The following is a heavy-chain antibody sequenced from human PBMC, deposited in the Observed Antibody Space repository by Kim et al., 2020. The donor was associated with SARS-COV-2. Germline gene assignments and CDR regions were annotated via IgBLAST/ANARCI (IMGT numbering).Heavy chain of an antibody. V-gene: IGHV3-9*01. CDR3: AKDMGRGPEHRGQLLTSVQH. J-gene: IGHJ1*01. Sequence: GGSLRLSCAASGFTFGDYAMHWVRQAPGKGLEWVSGISWNSGSIGYADSVKGRFTISRDNAKNSLYLQMNSLRAEDTALYYCAKDMGRGPEHRGQLLTSVQHWGQGTLVTVSS. CDR2: ISWNSGSI. D-gene: IGHD2-2*01. CDR1: GFTFGDYA.